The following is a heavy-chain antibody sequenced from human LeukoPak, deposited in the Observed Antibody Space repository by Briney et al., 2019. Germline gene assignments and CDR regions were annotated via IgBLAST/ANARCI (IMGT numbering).Heavy chain of an antibody. CDR3: ARRRGDYHFDY. CDR1: GGSVSSYY. D-gene: IGHD4-17*01. Sequence: SETLSLTRTVSGGSVSSYYWSWIRQPPGKGLEWIGYIYYSGSANYNPSLKSRVTISLDTSENQFSLMLTSVTAADTAVYYCARRRGDYHFDYWGQGTLVTVSS. V-gene: IGHV4-59*08. CDR2: IYYSGSA. J-gene: IGHJ4*02.